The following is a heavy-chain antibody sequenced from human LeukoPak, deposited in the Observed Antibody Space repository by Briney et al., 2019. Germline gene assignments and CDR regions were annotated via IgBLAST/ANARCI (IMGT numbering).Heavy chain of an antibody. CDR3: ARTLYKHYFDY. CDR1: GASVNTYY. V-gene: IGHV4-39*01. D-gene: IGHD1-14*01. Sequence: SETLSLTCTVSGASVNTYYWSWIRQPPGKGLEWIGSIYYSGSTYYNPSLKSRVTISVDTSKNQFSLKLSSVTAADTAVYYCARTLYKHYFDYWGQGTLVTVSS. J-gene: IGHJ4*02. CDR2: IYYSGST.